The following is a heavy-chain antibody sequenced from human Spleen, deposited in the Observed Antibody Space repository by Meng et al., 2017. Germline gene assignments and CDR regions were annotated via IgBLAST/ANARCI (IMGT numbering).Heavy chain of an antibody. V-gene: IGHV4-38-2*02. CDR2: IYHSGST. J-gene: IGHJ4*02. Sequence: SETLSLTCAVSGYSISSGYYWGWIRQPPGKGLEWIGSIYHSGSTYYNPSLKSRVTISVDTSKNQFSLKLSSVTAADTAVYYCARDEDGYTFFEYWSQGTLVTVSS. CDR1: GYSISSGYY. D-gene: IGHD5-24*01. CDR3: ARDEDGYTFFEY.